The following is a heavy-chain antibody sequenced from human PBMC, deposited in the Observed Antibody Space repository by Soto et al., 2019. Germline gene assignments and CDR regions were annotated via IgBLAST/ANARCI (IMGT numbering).Heavy chain of an antibody. CDR3: ARGEGITIFGVANYYYYGMDV. J-gene: IGHJ6*02. CDR2: INHSGST. D-gene: IGHD3-3*01. V-gene: IGHV4-34*01. CDR1: GGSFSGYY. Sequence: QVQLQQWGAGLLKPSETLSLTCAVYGGSFSGYYWSWIRQPPGKGLEWIGEINHSGSTNYNPSLKSRATISVDTSKNQCSLKLSSVTAADTAVYYCARGEGITIFGVANYYYYGMDVWGQGTTVTVSS.